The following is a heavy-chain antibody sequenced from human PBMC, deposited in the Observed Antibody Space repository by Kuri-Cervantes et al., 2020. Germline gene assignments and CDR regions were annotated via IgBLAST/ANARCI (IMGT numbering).Heavy chain of an antibody. CDR3: ARGVRESGYIYYYYYMDV. J-gene: IGHJ6*03. V-gene: IGHV3-7*03. CDR1: GFTFSSYW. Sequence: GESLKISCAASGFTFSSYWMNWVRQAPGKGLEWVANIKQDGSEKYYVDSVKGRFTISRDNAKNSLYLQMNSLRAEDTAVYYCARGVRESGYIYYYYYMDVWGKGTTVTVSS. D-gene: IGHD3-3*01. CDR2: IKQDGSEK.